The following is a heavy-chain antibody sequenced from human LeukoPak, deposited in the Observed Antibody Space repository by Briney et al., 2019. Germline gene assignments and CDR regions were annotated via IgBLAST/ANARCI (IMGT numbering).Heavy chain of an antibody. CDR1: GYTFTSYG. CDR2: ISAYNGNT. V-gene: IGHV1-18*01. J-gene: IGHJ3*02. CDR3: ARDLPEDIVLPLYDAFDI. Sequence: ASVKVFCKASGYTFTSYGISWVRQAPGQGLEWMGWISAYNGNTNYAQKLQGRVTMTTDTSTSTAYMELRSLRSDDTAVYYCARDLPEDIVLPLYDAFDIWGQGTMVTVSS. D-gene: IGHD2-8*01.